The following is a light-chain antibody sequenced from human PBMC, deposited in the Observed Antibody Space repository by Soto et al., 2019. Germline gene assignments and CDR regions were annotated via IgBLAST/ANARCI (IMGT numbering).Light chain of an antibody. CDR3: CSYAGSTTLV. CDR2: EDT. V-gene: IGLV2-23*01. Sequence: QSALTQPASVSGSPGQSITISCTGTSSDVGSYNLVSWYHQHPGTAPKLMIYEDTKRPSGVSNRFCGSKSGNTASLTISGLQAEDEADYYCCSYAGSTTLVFGGGTKVTVL. J-gene: IGLJ3*02. CDR1: SSDVGSYNL.